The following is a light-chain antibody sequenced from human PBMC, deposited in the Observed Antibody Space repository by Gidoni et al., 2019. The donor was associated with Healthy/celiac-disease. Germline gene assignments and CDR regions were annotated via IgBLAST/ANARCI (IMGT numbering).Light chain of an antibody. CDR2: CAS. CDR1: QSVSSSY. Sequence: EIVLTQSPGTLSLSPGERATLSCRASQSVSSSYLAWYQQKPGQAPRLLIYCASSRATGIPDRFSGSGSGTDFTLTISRLEPEDFAVYYCQQYGSSPYSFXPXTKLEIK. V-gene: IGKV3-20*01. CDR3: QQYGSSPYS. J-gene: IGKJ2*03.